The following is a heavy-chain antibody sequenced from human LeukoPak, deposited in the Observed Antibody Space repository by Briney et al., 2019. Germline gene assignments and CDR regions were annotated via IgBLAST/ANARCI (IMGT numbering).Heavy chain of an antibody. CDR1: GGSISSSSYY. CDR2: IYYSGST. Sequence: SETLSLTCTVSGGSISSSSYYWGWIRQPPGKGLEWIGSIYYSGSTYYNPSLKSRVTISVDTSKNQFSLKLSSVTAADTAAYYCARYSGYYPDYWGQGTLVTVSS. V-gene: IGHV4-39*01. J-gene: IGHJ4*02. D-gene: IGHD5-12*01. CDR3: ARYSGYYPDY.